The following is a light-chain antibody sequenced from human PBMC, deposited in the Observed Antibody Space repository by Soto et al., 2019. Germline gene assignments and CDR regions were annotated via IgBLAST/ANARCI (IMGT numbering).Light chain of an antibody. J-gene: IGKJ5*01. V-gene: IGKV3-20*01. CDR3: QQYGSSPT. CDR2: GAS. CDR1: QSVSSSS. Sequence: EIVLTQSPGTLSLSPGERATLSCRASQSVSSSSLAWYQQKPGQAPRLLIYGASSRATGIPDRFSGSGSGTDFTLTISRLQPEDFAVYYCQQYGSSPTFGQGTRLEMK.